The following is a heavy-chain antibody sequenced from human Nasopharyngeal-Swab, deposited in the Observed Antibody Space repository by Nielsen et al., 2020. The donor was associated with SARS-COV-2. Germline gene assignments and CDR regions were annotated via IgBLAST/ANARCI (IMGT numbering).Heavy chain of an antibody. Sequence: GSLRLSCAASGFTVSSKYMSWVRQAPGKGLKWVSLISSDSSTYYADSVKGRFTISRDNSKNTLFLQMNSLRAGDTAIYYCAREFCSGGTCYGYFDLWGRGTLVTVSS. V-gene: IGHV3-53*01. D-gene: IGHD2-15*01. J-gene: IGHJ2*01. CDR3: AREFCSGGTCYGYFDL. CDR2: ISSDSST. CDR1: GFTVSSKY.